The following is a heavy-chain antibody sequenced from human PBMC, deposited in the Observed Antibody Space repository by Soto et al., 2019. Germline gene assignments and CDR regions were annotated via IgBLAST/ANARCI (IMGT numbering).Heavy chain of an antibody. Sequence: PGGSLRLSCAASGCTFISSEMYWVRQAPGKGLGWVSYIHDVCQIIFYADSVKGRFTISRDNAKNSVYLQINNLRAEDTAVYYCARRGSSWGQGTMVTVSS. CDR1: GCTFISSE. CDR3: ARRGSS. J-gene: IGHJ3*01. D-gene: IGHD2-2*01. V-gene: IGHV3-48*03. CDR2: IHDVCQII.